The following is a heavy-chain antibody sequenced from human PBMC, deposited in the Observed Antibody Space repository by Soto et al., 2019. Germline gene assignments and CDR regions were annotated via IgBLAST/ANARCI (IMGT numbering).Heavy chain of an antibody. J-gene: IGHJ4*02. CDR2: ISAYNGNT. CDR3: AREYYYGSGLEY. V-gene: IGHV1-18*01. D-gene: IGHD3-10*01. Sequence: QVQLVQSGAEVKKPGASVKVTCMASGYTFTSYGITWVRQAPGQGLEWMGWISAYNGNTNYAQKLQGRITTTNDTYTSKDYMDLRSLRSDEAAVYCSAREYYYGSGLEYWGRGTLVTVSS. CDR1: GYTFTSYG.